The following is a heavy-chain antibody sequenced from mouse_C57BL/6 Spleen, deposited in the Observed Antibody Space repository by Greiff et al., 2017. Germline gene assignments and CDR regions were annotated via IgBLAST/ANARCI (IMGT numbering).Heavy chain of an antibody. V-gene: IGHV1-54*01. Sequence: QVQLQQSGAELVRPGTSVKVSCKASGYAFTNYLIEWVKQRPGQGLEWIGVINPGSGGTNYNEKFKGKATLTADKSSSTAYMQLNSLTSEDSAVCFWARGGYGKELYYYDGDYWGQGTSVTVSS. J-gene: IGHJ4*01. CDR1: GYAFTNYL. D-gene: IGHD2-1*01. CDR2: INPGSGGT. CDR3: ARGGYGKELYYYDGDY.